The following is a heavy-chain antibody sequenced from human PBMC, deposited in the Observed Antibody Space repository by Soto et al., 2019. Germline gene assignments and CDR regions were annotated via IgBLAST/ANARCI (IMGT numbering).Heavy chain of an antibody. CDR2: INAGNGNT. CDR3: APRQVVAGTHDYYYGMYV. CDR1: GYTFTSYA. D-gene: IGHD6-19*01. J-gene: IGHJ6*02. V-gene: IGHV1-3*01. Sequence: QVQLVQSGAEVKKPGASVKVSCKASGYTFTSYAMHWVRQAPGQRLEWMGWINAGNGNTKYSQKFQGRVTIIRDTAASTAYMELSSLRPEDMAVYYCAPRQVVAGTHDYYYGMYVWGQGTTVTVSS.